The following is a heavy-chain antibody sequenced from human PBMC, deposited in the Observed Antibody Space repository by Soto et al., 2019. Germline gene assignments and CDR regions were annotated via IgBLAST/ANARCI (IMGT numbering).Heavy chain of an antibody. Sequence: QVQLQQWGAGLLKPSETLSLTCAVYGGSFSGYYWSWIRQPPGKGLKWIGEINHSGSTNYNPSLKSRVTISVDTSKNQFSLKLSSVTAADTAVYYCARLDRYCSGGSCYSGDKYYFDYWGQGTLVTVSS. CDR2: INHSGST. CDR3: ARLDRYCSGGSCYSGDKYYFDY. D-gene: IGHD2-15*01. J-gene: IGHJ4*02. V-gene: IGHV4-34*01. CDR1: GGSFSGYY.